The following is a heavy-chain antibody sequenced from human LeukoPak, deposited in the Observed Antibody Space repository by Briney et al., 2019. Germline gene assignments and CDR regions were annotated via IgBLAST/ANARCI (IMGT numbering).Heavy chain of an antibody. CDR2: IYYSGST. CDR3: ASTTLFHPYWYLDL. V-gene: IGHV4-59*02. D-gene: IGHD2/OR15-2a*01. CDR1: ARSVSSYC. Sequence: SHSLSHAQTLAARSVSSYCWGSIRHQAGNWRGLIVYIYYSGSTDSTPSLKSRVTISLDTSKNQFTLKVSSVTAADTAVYYCASTTLFHPYWYLDLWGHGTLVTVSS. J-gene: IGHJ2*01.